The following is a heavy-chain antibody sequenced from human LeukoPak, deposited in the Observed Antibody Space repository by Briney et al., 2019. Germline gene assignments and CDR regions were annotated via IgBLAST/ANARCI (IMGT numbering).Heavy chain of an antibody. CDR1: GGTFSSYA. CDR2: IIPILGTA. J-gene: IGHJ4*02. D-gene: IGHD3-16*02. CDR3: AREGVWGSYRFDY. V-gene: IGHV1-69*05. Sequence: SVKVSCKASGGTFSSYAISGVRQAPGQGLEWMGGIIPILGTANYAQKFQGRVTITTDESTSTAYMELSSLRSEDTAVYYCAREGVWGSYRFDYWGQGTLVTVSS.